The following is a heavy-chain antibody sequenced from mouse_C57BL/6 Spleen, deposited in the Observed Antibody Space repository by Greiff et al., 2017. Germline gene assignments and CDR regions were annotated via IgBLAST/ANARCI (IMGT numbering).Heavy chain of an antibody. CDR3: ARSGDGYYGGDY. J-gene: IGHJ2*01. CDR1: GYAFSSYW. D-gene: IGHD2-3*01. V-gene: IGHV1-80*01. CDR2: IYPGDGDT. Sequence: VKLVESGAELVKPGASVKISCKASGYAFSSYWMNWVKQRPGKGLEWIGQIYPGDGDTNYNGKFKGKATLTADKSSSTAYMQLSSLTSEDSAVYFCARSGDGYYGGDYWGQGTTLTVSS.